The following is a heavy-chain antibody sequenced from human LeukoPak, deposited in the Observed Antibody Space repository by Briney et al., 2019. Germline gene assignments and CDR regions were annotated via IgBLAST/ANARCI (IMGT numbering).Heavy chain of an antibody. J-gene: IGHJ4*02. CDR2: VDPGDGEA. Sequence: GATVKLSCKASGYTCTDYFIHWVQQAPGKGLEWMGHVDPGDGEAVYADRFQRRFTFTADTSTGTVYMDVSSLTSDDSAVYYCAKVSSTLAAAGALSFDYWGQGTLVIVSS. D-gene: IGHD6-13*01. CDR3: AKVSSTLAAAGALSFDY. V-gene: IGHV1-69-2*01. CDR1: GYTCTDYF.